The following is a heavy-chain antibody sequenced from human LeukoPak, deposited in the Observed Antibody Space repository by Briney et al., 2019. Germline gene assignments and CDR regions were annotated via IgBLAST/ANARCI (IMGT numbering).Heavy chain of an antibody. V-gene: IGHV4-34*01. Sequence: SETLSLTCAVYGGSFSGYYWSWIRQPPGKGLEWIGEINHSGSTNYNPSLKSRVTISVDTSKNQFSLKLSSVTAADTAVYYCASIRSYGSGSTLNQRGWYRYWGQGTLVTVSS. CDR1: GGSFSGYY. D-gene: IGHD3-10*01. J-gene: IGHJ4*02. CDR2: INHSGST. CDR3: ASIRSYGSGSTLNQRGWYRY.